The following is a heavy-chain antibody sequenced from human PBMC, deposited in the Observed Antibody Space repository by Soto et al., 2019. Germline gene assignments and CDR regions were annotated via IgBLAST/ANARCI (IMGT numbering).Heavy chain of an antibody. CDR3: PRDEDLPGDGRDH. CDR1: GFRFSNYG. J-gene: IGHJ4*02. Sequence: QVQLVESGGGVVQPGRSLRLSCAASGFRFSNYGMHWVRQAPGKGLEWLAVIVADGTGLHYADSVRGRFTISRDNSKNTLYLHLDSLGADGSAIYFCPRDEDLPGDGRDHWGQGSLVTVFS. CDR2: IVADGTGL. V-gene: IGHV3-33*01.